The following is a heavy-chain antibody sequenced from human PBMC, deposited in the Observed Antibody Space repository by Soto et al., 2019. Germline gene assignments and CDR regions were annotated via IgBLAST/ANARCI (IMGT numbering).Heavy chain of an antibody. CDR2: ITGSGDSA. CDR3: EKGRGTNYYYHMDV. Sequence: EVQLLESGGGLVQPGGSLRLSCAASGFTFNNYAISWVRQAPGKGLEWVSTITGSGDSAYYADSVKGRFIISRDNSKNTLYMQMHSRGAEDSAIYNCEKGRGTNYYYHMDVWGGGTTVTVSS. CDR1: GFTFNNYA. J-gene: IGHJ6*03. V-gene: IGHV3-23*01. D-gene: IGHD1-26*01.